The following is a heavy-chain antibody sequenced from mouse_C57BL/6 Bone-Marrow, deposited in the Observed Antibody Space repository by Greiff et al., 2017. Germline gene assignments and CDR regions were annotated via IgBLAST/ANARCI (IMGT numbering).Heavy chain of an antibody. CDR3: ARWGTAVVVSYWYFDV. D-gene: IGHD1-1*01. V-gene: IGHV1-12*01. CDR1: GYTFTSYN. J-gene: IGHJ1*03. CDR2: IYPGNGDT. Sequence: QVQLKQSGAELVRPGASVKMSCKASGYTFTSYNMHWVKQTHRQGLEWIGAIYPGNGDTSSNQKFKGKATLTVDKSSSTAYLQLSSLTSEDFAVYFCARWGTAVVVSYWYFDVWGTGTTVTVSS.